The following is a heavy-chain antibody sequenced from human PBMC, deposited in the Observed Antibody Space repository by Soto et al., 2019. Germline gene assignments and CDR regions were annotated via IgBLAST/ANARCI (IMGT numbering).Heavy chain of an antibody. V-gene: IGHV4-34*01. CDR2: INHSGST. Sequence: PSETLSLTCAVYGGSFSGYYWSWIRQPPGKGLEWIGEINHSGSTNYNPSLKSRVTISVDTSKNQFSLKLNSVTAADTAVYYCARRTNYGDYSFDYWGQGTLVTVSS. CDR1: GGSFSGYY. J-gene: IGHJ4*02. D-gene: IGHD4-17*01. CDR3: ARRTNYGDYSFDY.